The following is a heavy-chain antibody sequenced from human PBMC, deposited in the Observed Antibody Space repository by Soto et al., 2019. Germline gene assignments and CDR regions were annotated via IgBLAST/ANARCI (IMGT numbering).Heavy chain of an antibody. CDR1: GFTFSSYA. J-gene: IGHJ3*02. CDR3: ARDRVYSSGWLRGAFDI. Sequence: QVQLVESGGGVVQPGRSLRLSCAASGFTFSSYAMHWVRQAPGKGLEWVAVISYDGSNKYYADSVKGRFTISRDNSKNTRYLQMNSLRAEETAVYYCARDRVYSSGWLRGAFDIWGQGTMVTVSS. V-gene: IGHV3-30-3*01. CDR2: ISYDGSNK. D-gene: IGHD6-19*01.